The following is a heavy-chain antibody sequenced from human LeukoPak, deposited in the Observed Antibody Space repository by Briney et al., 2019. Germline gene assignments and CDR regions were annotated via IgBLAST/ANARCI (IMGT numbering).Heavy chain of an antibody. CDR1: GLTFSTYS. J-gene: IGHJ4*02. Sequence: GGSLRLSRAASGLTFSTYSMNWVRQAPGKGLEWVSSISGSSGYIYYADSVKGRFTTSRDNAKNSLYLQMNSLRAEDTAVYYCARVTGSGLTAYWGQGTLVTVS. CDR2: ISGSSGYI. D-gene: IGHD2-21*02. V-gene: IGHV3-21*01. CDR3: ARVTGSGLTAY.